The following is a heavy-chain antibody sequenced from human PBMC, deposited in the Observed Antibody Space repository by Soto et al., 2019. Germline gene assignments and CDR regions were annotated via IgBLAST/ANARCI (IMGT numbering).Heavy chain of an antibody. CDR1: GYTFTSYD. J-gene: IGHJ6*02. V-gene: IGHV1-8*01. CDR2: MNPNSGNT. Sequence: ASVKVSCKASGYTFTSYDINWVRRATGQGLEWMGWMNPNSGNTGYAQKFQGRVTMTRNTSISTAYMELSSLRSEDTAVYYCARGSALSGGYYYYGMDVWGQGTTVTVSS. D-gene: IGHD3-10*01. CDR3: ARGSALSGGYYYYGMDV.